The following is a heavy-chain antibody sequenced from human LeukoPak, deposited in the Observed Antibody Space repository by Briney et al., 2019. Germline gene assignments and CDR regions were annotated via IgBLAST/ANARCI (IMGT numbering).Heavy chain of an antibody. Sequence: ASVKVSCKASGSTFTNYYMHWVRQAPGQGLEWMGLINPSGGSTSYAQRFQGRVTMTRDTSTSTVYMEVSSLRSEDTAVYYCARGLGDFVDYWGQGALVTVSS. J-gene: IGHJ4*02. CDR3: ARGLGDFVDY. CDR1: GSTFTNYY. CDR2: INPSGGST. D-gene: IGHD3-10*01. V-gene: IGHV1-46*01.